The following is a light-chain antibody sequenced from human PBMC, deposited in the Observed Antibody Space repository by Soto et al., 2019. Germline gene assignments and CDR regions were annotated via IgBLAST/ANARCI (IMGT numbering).Light chain of an antibody. Sequence: QPVLTQPASVSGSPGQSVTISCTGTSSDVGAYDFVSWYQQHPGKAPKLLISEVSDRPSGVSFRFSGSKSGNTASLTISGLQADDEADYYCSSYTGTKVLFGGGTKVTVL. CDR3: SSYTGTKVL. CDR2: EVS. V-gene: IGLV2-14*01. CDR1: SSDVGAYDF. J-gene: IGLJ2*01.